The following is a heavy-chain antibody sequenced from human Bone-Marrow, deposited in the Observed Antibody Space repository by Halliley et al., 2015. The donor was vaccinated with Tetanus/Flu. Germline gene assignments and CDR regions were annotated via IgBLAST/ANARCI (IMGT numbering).Heavy chain of an antibody. V-gene: IGHV3-33*01. CDR1: GFIFSSYG. CDR2: IWYDGGRR. CDR3: ASVLPYCSTTTCSFDV. D-gene: IGHD2-2*01. Sequence: SLRLSCAASGFIFSSYGMHWVRQAPGKGLEWVAVIWYDGGRRYYGDSVKGRFTISRDNSRNTLYLEMNGLRLEDTAVYYCASVLPYCSTTTCSFDVWGQGTTVTVSS. J-gene: IGHJ6*02.